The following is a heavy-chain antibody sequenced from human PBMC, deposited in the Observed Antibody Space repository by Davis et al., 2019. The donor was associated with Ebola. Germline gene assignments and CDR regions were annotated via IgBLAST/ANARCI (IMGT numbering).Heavy chain of an antibody. Sequence: GESLKISCRGSGYTFHAYWIVWVRQLPGKGLEWVGIIYPGDSDTRYSPSFQGQVTISADKSISTAYLQWSSLKASDSAMYYCARQGTWSFDFWGQGTLVTVSA. D-gene: IGHD2-8*02. CDR2: IYPGDSDT. CDR3: ARQGTWSFDF. J-gene: IGHJ4*02. CDR1: GYTFHAYW. V-gene: IGHV5-51*01.